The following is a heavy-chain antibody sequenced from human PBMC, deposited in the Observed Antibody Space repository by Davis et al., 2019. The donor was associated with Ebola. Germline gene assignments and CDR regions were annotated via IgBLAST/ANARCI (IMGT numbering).Heavy chain of an antibody. CDR2: IWYDGSNK. J-gene: IGHJ3*02. V-gene: IGHV3-33*08. Sequence: GGSLRPSCAVSGFTFTSYGMHWVRQAPGKGLEWVAVIWYDGSNKYYADSVKGRFTISRDNSKNTLYLQMNSLRAEDTAVYYCARDYYDSSGYFPDAFDIWGQGTMVTVSA. D-gene: IGHD3-22*01. CDR1: GFTFTSYG. CDR3: ARDYYDSSGYFPDAFDI.